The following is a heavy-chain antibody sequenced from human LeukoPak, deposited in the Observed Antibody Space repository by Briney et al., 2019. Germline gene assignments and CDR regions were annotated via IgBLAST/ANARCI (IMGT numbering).Heavy chain of an antibody. J-gene: IGHJ2*01. CDR2: SGSGGST. Sequence: GGSLRLSCAASGFTFTTYAMNWVRQAPGKGLEWVSVSGSGGSTYYADSVKGRFTISRDNSKNTLYLEVNSLRAEDTAVYCCATAFYFDSSGPYWYFDLWGRGTLVTVSS. CDR1: GFTFTTYA. V-gene: IGHV3-23*01. CDR3: ATAFYFDSSGPYWYFDL. D-gene: IGHD3-22*01.